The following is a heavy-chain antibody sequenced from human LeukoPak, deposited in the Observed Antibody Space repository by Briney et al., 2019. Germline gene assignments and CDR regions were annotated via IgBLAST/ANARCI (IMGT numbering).Heavy chain of an antibody. CDR2: IWYDGSNK. V-gene: IGHV3-33*06. D-gene: IGHD3-3*01. J-gene: IGHJ4*02. Sequence: GGSLRLSCTASGFTFSSYGLHWVRQAPGKGLEWVAVIWYDGSNKFYPDSVKGRFTISRDDSKNTLYLQMNSLRAEDTAVYYCAKVGFSEMEWLLYSDHWGQGTLVTVSS. CDR3: AKVGFSEMEWLLYSDH. CDR1: GFTFSSYG.